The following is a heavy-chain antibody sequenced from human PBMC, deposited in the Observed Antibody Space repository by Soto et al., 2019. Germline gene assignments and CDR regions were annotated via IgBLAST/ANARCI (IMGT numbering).Heavy chain of an antibody. D-gene: IGHD6-19*01. CDR2: TKLLGSS. V-gene: IGHV4-34*01. CDR3: ARGGSSDWQVAFDI. Sequence: KPSEILSLTCAVYAGSFSHYYWTWIRQSPGKGREGIGKTKLLGSSKYNPSLKSRVSISVDMSNNHLYLRLTSVTAADTAVYYCARGGSSDWQVAFDIWGQGTMVTVSS. J-gene: IGHJ3*02. CDR1: AGSFSHYY.